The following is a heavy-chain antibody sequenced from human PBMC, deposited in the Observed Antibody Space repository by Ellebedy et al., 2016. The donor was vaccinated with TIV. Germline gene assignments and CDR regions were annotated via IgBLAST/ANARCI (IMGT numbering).Heavy chain of an antibody. D-gene: IGHD3-10*01. V-gene: IGHV1-2*02. CDR2: INPNSGGT. CDR3: ASGRGVRGLIDSYYYYAMDV. J-gene: IGHJ6*02. CDR1: GGTFSSYA. Sequence: ASVKVSCKASGGTFSSYAISWVRQAPGQGLEWMGWINPNSGGTNYAQKFQGRVTMTRDTSISTAYMELSSLRSEDTAVYYCASGRGVRGLIDSYYYYAMDVWGQGTTVTVSS.